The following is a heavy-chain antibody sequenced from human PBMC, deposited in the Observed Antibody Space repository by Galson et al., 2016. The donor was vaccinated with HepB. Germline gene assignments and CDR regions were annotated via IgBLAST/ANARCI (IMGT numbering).Heavy chain of an antibody. CDR3: ARQAVVEPGEIPRGFEP. D-gene: IGHD2-2*01. V-gene: IGHV5-51*01. Sequence: QSGAEVKKPGESLKISCRVSGYTFIHYWLGWVRQTPGKGLEWMGLVYPEDSETRYNPSFKGHVTFSVDRSITTAYLQWNSLKASDSGMYYCARQAVVEPGEIPRGFEPWGQGTLVTVSS. CDR1: GYTFIHYW. CDR2: VYPEDSET. J-gene: IGHJ5*02.